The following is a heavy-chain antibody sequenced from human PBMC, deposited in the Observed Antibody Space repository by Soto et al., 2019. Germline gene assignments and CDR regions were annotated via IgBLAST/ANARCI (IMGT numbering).Heavy chain of an antibody. D-gene: IGHD2-21*02. CDR3: AKGFIVVVTAIRPDDNFDV. CDR2: ISGSGGTI. CDR1: GFTFNTYA. Sequence: LRLSCAASGFTFNTYAMNWVRQAPGKGLEWVASISGSGGTINYADSVKGRFTTPRDTSKNTLYLQMNSLSAEDTAVYYCAKGFIVVVTAIRPDDNFDVWGQGTMVTVSS. J-gene: IGHJ3*01. V-gene: IGHV3-23*01.